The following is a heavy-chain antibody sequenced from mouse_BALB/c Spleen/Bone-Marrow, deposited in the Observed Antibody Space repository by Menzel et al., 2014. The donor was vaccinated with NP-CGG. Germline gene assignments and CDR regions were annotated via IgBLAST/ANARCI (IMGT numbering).Heavy chain of an antibody. CDR1: GYTFTSYT. J-gene: IGHJ3*01. CDR3: AAGYYGNSGWFAY. CDR2: INPSSGYT. V-gene: IGHV1-4*01. D-gene: IGHD2-1*01. Sequence: VQLQQSGAELARPGASVKMSCEASGYTFTSYTMHWVKQRPGRGLEWIGYINPSSGYTNYNQKFKDKATLTADKSSSTAYMQLSGLTSEDSAVYYCAAGYYGNSGWFAYWGQGTLVTVSA.